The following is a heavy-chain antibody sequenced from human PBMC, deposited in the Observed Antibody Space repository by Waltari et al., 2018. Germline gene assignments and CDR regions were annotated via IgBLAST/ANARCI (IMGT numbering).Heavy chain of an antibody. CDR3: ATVPVVVAATPDY. V-gene: IGHV3-11*04. CDR2: MNSGGSAI. Sequence: QVQLVESGGGVVKPGGSLRLSCAASGFSFSDYMNWLRQAPGKGLEWVSYMNSGGSAIHYADSVKGRFTISRDNSKNTLYLQMNSLRAEDTAVYYCATVPVVVAATPDYWGQGTLVTVSS. D-gene: IGHD2-15*01. CDR1: GFSFSDY. J-gene: IGHJ4*02.